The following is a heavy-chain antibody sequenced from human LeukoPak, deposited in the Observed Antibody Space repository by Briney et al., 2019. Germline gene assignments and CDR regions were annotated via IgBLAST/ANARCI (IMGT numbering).Heavy chain of an antibody. CDR2: IDPSDSYT. CDR3: ARPSNSGYDF. Sequence: GESLRISCKGSGYSFTTYWITWVRQMPGKGLEWMGRIDPSDSYTNYSPSFQGHFTISADKSISTAYLQWSSLKAPDTAMYYCARPSNSGYDFWGQGALVTVSS. CDR1: GYSFTTYW. D-gene: IGHD5-12*01. J-gene: IGHJ4*02. V-gene: IGHV5-10-1*01.